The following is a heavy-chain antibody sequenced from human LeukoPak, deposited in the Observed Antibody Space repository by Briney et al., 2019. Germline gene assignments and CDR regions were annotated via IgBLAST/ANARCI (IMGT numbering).Heavy chain of an antibody. J-gene: IGHJ3*02. CDR1: GYTFTTYA. CDR2: INTNTGNP. V-gene: IGHV7-4-1*02. CDR3: ARGYYYNSSGPTFALDVFDI. Sequence: GASVKVSCKASGYTFTTYAMNWVRQAPGQGFEWMGWINTNTGNPTYAQDFTGRFVFSLDTSVSTAYLQISSLKAEDTAVYYCARGYYYNSSGPTFALDVFDIWGQGTMVTVSS. D-gene: IGHD3-22*01.